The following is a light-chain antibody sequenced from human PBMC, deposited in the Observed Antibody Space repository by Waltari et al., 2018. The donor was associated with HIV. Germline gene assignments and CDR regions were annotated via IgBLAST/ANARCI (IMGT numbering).Light chain of an antibody. J-gene: IGLJ2*01. V-gene: IGLV2-11*01. CDR1: SRDFGGYNY. CDR3: CSYAGSYGVV. Sequence: QFALTQPRSVSGSPGQSVPIPCTASSRDFGGYNYVSWYQQHPGKAPKLMIYDVSKRPSGVPDRFSGSKSGNTASLTISGLQAEDEADYYCCSYAGSYGVVFGGGTKLTVL. CDR2: DVS.